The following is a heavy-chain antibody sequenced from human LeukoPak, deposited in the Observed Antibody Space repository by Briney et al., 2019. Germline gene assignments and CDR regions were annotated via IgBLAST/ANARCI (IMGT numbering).Heavy chain of an antibody. CDR2: IYSGGST. V-gene: IGHV3-53*01. CDR1: GFTVSSNY. D-gene: IGHD2-15*01. CDR3: ARDIVVVVAAYYYYYGVDV. Sequence: PGGSLRLSCAASGFTVSSNYMSWVRQAPGKGLEWVSVIYSGGSTYYADSVQGRFTISRDNSKNTLYLQMNSLRAEDTAVYYCARDIVVVVAAYYYYYGVDVWGQGTTVTVSS. J-gene: IGHJ6*02.